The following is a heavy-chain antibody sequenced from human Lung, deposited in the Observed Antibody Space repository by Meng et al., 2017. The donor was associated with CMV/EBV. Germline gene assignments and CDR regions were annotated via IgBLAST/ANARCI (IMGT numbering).Heavy chain of an antibody. V-gene: IGHV3-7*01. CDR2: IKDNGTEK. J-gene: IGHJ4*02. Sequence: SXAASGFNFKTYWMTWVRQAPGKGLEWVANIKDNGTEKNYVDSVKGRFTITRDNVKNSVYLQMNSLRADDTAVYYCAKVGSSTRLERDWGQGTLVTVSS. CDR1: GFNFKTYW. CDR3: AKVGSSTRLERD. D-gene: IGHD1-1*01.